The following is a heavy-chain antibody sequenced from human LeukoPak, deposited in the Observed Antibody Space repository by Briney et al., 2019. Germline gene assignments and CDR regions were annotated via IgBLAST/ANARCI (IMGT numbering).Heavy chain of an antibody. CDR3: ARADYDILTGYLEYYYYGMDV. J-gene: IGHJ6*02. CDR2: ISAYNGNT. CDR1: GYTFTSYG. D-gene: IGHD3-9*01. V-gene: IGHV1-18*01. Sequence: ASVKVSCKASGYTFTSYGISWVRQAPGQGLEWMGWISAYNGNTNYAQKLQGRVTMTTDTSTSTAYMELRSLRSDDTAVYYCARADYDILTGYLEYYYYGMDVWGQGTTVTVSS.